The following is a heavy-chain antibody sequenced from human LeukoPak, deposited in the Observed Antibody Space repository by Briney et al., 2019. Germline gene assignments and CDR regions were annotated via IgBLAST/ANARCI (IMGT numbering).Heavy chain of an antibody. J-gene: IGHJ4*02. Sequence: PSETLSLTCTVTGGSISSYYWSWIRQPPGKGLEWIGYIYYSGSTNYNPSLKSRVTISVDTSKNQFSLKLSSVTAADTAVYYCAREATLSSGQTDWGQGTLVTVSS. CDR1: GGSISSYY. D-gene: IGHD6-19*01. CDR3: AREATLSSGQTD. V-gene: IGHV4-59*01. CDR2: IYYSGST.